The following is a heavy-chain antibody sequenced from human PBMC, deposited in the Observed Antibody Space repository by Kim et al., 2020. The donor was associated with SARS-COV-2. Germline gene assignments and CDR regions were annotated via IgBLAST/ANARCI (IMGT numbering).Heavy chain of an antibody. CDR3: ARGVRGSYRWRGYYFDY. CDR1: GGSFSGYY. CDR2: INHSGST. V-gene: IGHV4-34*01. Sequence: SETLSLTCAVYGGSFSGYYWSWIRQPPGKGLEWIGEINHSGSTNYNPSLKSRVTISVDTSKNRFSLKLSSVTAADTAVYYCARGVRGSYRWRGYYFDYWGQGTLATVSS. J-gene: IGHJ4*02. D-gene: IGHD1-26*01.